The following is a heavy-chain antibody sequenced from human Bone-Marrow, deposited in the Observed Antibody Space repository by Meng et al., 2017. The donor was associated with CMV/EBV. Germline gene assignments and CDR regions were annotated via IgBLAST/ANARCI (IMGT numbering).Heavy chain of an antibody. CDR1: GDSINTYF. CDR2: LYNSGST. J-gene: IGHJ4*02. V-gene: IGHV4-4*07. D-gene: IGHD3-22*01. CDR3: ATRRAHSDGRGSWYYQFDH. Sequence: VQLQESGPRLVKPSETLSLTCTFSGDSINTYFLSWIRQPAGKGLEWIGRLYNSGSTNYNPSLNSRVTMSIDTSNKQFSLRLSSVTAADTAVYYCATRRAHSDGRGSWYYQFDHWGQGTLVTVSS.